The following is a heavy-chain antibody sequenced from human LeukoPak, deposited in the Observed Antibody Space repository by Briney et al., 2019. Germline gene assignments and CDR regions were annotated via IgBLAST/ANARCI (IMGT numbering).Heavy chain of an antibody. CDR1: GFTVSSNY. D-gene: IGHD3-22*01. CDR2: IYSGGST. CDR3: ARDRSLTMSGSDV. V-gene: IGHV3-66*01. Sequence: GESLRLSCSASGFTVSSNYMSWVRQAPGKGLEWVSVIYSGGSTYYADSVKGRFTISRDNSKNTLYLQMNSLRAEDTAVYYCARDRSLTMSGSDVWAQGTTVTVSS. J-gene: IGHJ6*02.